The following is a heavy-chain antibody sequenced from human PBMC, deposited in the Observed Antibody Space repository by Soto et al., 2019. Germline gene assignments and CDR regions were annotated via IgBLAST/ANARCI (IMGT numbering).Heavy chain of an antibody. CDR1: GGTFSSYA. J-gene: IGHJ6*02. Sequence: SVKVSCKASGGTFSSYAISWVRQAPGQGLEWMGRIIPIFGTANYAQKFQGRVTITADESTSTAYMELSSLRSEDTAVYYCARDGYSYGGDYYYGMDVWGQGTTVTVSS. D-gene: IGHD5-18*01. CDR3: ARDGYSYGGDYYYGMDV. V-gene: IGHV1-69*13. CDR2: IIPIFGTA.